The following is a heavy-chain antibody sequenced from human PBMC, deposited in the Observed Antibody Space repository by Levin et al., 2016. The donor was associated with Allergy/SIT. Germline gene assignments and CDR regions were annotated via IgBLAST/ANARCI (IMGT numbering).Heavy chain of an antibody. J-gene: IGHJ4*02. V-gene: IGHV3-23*01. Sequence: WIRQPPREGAGVGSRAISGSGGSTYYADSVKGRFTISRDNSKNTLYLQMNSLRAEDTAVYYCAKDLGDEWEPAGPFDYWGQGTLVTVSS. D-gene: IGHD1-26*01. CDR3: AKDLGDEWEPAGPFDY. CDR2: ISGSGGST.